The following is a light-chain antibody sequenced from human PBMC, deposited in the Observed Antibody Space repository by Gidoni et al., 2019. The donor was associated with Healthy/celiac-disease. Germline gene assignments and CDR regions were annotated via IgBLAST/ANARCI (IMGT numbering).Light chain of an antibody. V-gene: IGKV1-39*01. CDR1: QSISSY. Sequence: DIQMTQSPSSLSSSVGDRFTITCRASQSISSYLNWYQQKQGKAPKLLIYAASSLQSGVPSRFSGSGSGTDFTLTISSLQPEDFATYYCQQSYSTPGVTFGPGTKVDIK. CDR2: AAS. CDR3: QQSYSTPGVT. J-gene: IGKJ3*01.